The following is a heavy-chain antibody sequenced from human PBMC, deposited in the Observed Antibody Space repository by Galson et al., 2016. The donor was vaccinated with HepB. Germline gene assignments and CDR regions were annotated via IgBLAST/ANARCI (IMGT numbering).Heavy chain of an antibody. V-gene: IGHV1-69*01. CDR3: ARTNWNYAWFDP. Sequence: SCKASGGTFSDDAFTWVRQAPGQGLEWMGGIIPIFGTTKYAQTFQGTVTITADESTSTAFMELSNLRSEDTAVYYCARTNWNYAWFDPWGPGTLVTVSS. CDR2: IIPIFGTT. CDR1: GGTFSDDA. J-gene: IGHJ5*02. D-gene: IGHD1-7*01.